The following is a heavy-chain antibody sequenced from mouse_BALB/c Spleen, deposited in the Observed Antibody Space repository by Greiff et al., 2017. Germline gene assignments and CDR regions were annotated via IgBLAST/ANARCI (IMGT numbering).Heavy chain of an antibody. Sequence: VQLQQSGAELARPGASVKLSCKASGYTFTSYWMQWVKQRPGQGLEWIGAIYPGDGDTRYTQKFKGKATLTADKSSSTAYMQLSSLASEDSAVYYCARGITTVVPYWYFDVWGAGTTVTVSS. CDR2: IYPGDGDT. D-gene: IGHD1-1*01. CDR3: ARGITTVVPYWYFDV. V-gene: IGHV1-87*01. J-gene: IGHJ1*01. CDR1: GYTFTSYW.